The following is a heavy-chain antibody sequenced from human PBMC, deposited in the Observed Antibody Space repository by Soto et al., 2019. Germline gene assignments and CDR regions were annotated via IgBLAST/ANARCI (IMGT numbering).Heavy chain of an antibody. Sequence: ASVKVSCKASGYTFTSYDINWVRQATGQGLEWMGWMNPNSGNTGYAQKFQGRVTMTRNTSISTAYMELSSLRSEDTAVYYCARPRYYDSSGYDAFDIWGQGTMVTVSS. CDR2: MNPNSGNT. J-gene: IGHJ3*02. CDR1: GYTFTSYD. D-gene: IGHD3-22*01. V-gene: IGHV1-8*01. CDR3: ARPRYYDSSGYDAFDI.